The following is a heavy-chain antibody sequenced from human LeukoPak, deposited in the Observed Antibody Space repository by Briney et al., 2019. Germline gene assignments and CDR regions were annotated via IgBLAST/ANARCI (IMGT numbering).Heavy chain of an antibody. D-gene: IGHD5-12*01. Sequence: VASVKVSCKASGGTFSSYAISWVRQAPGQGLEWMGGIIPIFGTANYAQKFQGRVTITADKSTSTAYMELSSLRSEDTAVYYCARGRVATIVGYYYMDVWGKGATVTVSS. V-gene: IGHV1-69*06. CDR1: GGTFSSYA. CDR3: ARGRVATIVGYYYMDV. J-gene: IGHJ6*03. CDR2: IIPIFGTA.